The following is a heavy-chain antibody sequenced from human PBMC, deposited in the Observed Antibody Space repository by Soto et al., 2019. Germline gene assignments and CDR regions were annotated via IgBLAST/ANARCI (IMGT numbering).Heavy chain of an antibody. J-gene: IGHJ6*02. CDR1: GYTFTGYY. Sequence: ASVKVSCKASGYTFTGYYMHWVRQAPGQGLEWMGWINPNSGGTSYAQKFQGWVTMTRDTSISTAYMELSRLRSDDTAVYYCAREGAVAGTQYGMDGWGQGNTVTVSS. V-gene: IGHV1-2*04. CDR3: AREGAVAGTQYGMDG. CDR2: INPNSGGT. D-gene: IGHD6-19*01.